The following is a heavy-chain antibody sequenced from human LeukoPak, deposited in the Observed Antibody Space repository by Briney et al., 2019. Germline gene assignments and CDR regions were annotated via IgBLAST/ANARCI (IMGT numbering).Heavy chain of an antibody. Sequence: SETLSLTCTVSGGSISSRSYYWGWIRQPPGKGLEWIGSIYYSGSTYYNPSLKSRVTISVDTSKNQFSLKLSSVTAADTAVYYCARGEYYYDSSGYYFYWGQGTLVTVSS. J-gene: IGHJ4*02. CDR1: GGSISSRSYY. D-gene: IGHD3-22*01. CDR3: ARGEYYYDSSGYYFY. V-gene: IGHV4-39*01. CDR2: IYYSGST.